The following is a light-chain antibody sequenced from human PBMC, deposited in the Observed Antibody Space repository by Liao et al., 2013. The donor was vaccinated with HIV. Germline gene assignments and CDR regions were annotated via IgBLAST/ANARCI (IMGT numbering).Light chain of an antibody. J-gene: IGLJ2*01. CDR2: EDT. CDR3: QAWDRNTAI. V-gene: IGLV3-1*01. Sequence: SYELTQPPSVSVPPGQSASVTCSGVKLGDKYVSWYQQRPGQSPLLVIYEDTKRPSAIPERFSGSNSGNTATLTISGTQPTDEADYYCQAWDRNTAIFGGGTKLTVL. CDR1: KLGDKY.